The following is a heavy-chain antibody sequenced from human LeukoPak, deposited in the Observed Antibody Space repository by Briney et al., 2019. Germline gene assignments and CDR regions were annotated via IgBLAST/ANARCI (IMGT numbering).Heavy chain of an antibody. CDR2: IYYSGST. CDR3: ARGAPPQN. V-gene: IGHV4-59*12. CDR1: GGSISSYY. Sequence: SETLSLTCTVSGGSISSYYWSWIRQPPGKELEWIGYIYYSGSTNYNPSLKSRVTISIDTSKNHFSLNLTSVTAADTAVYYCARGAPPQNWGQGALVTVSS. J-gene: IGHJ4*02.